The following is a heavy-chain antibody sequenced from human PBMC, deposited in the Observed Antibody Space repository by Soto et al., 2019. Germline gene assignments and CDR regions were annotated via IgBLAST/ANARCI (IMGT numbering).Heavy chain of an antibody. J-gene: IGHJ4*02. Sequence: QLQLQESGSGLVKPSQTLSLTCAVSGGSISRGGYSWSWIRQPPGKGLEWIGYIYHSGSTYYNPSPKSRVTISVDRSKNQFSLKLSSVTAADKAVYYCAGGIAARPLGYWGQGTLVTVSS. D-gene: IGHD6-6*01. CDR1: GGSISRGGYS. CDR2: IYHSGST. CDR3: AGGIAARPLGY. V-gene: IGHV4-30-2*01.